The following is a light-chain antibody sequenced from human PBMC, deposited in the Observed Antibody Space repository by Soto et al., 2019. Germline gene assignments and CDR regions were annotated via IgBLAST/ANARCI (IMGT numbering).Light chain of an antibody. CDR3: QQYNNWPRT. V-gene: IGKV3-15*01. CDR1: QSVSSN. J-gene: IGKJ4*01. Sequence: EIVMTQSPATLSVSPGERATLSCMASQSVSSNLAWYQQKPGQAPRLLIYGASTRATGIPARFSGSGSGTEFTLTISSLQSEDFAVYYCQQYNNWPRTFGGGTNVEIK. CDR2: GAS.